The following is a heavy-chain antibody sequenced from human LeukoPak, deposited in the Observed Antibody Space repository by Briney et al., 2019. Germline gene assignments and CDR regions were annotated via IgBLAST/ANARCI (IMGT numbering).Heavy chain of an antibody. CDR3: AKDFRIGYSAHFDY. CDR1: GFTFSNYA. V-gene: IGHV3-23*01. CDR2: ISNNGGST. J-gene: IGHJ4*02. Sequence: GGSLRLSCAASGFTFSNYAMSWVRQASGKGLEWVSVISNNGGSTHYADSVKGRFSISRDNSKNTLYLQMDSLRGEDTAVYYCAKDFRIGYSAHFDYWGQGALVTVSS. D-gene: IGHD2-21*01.